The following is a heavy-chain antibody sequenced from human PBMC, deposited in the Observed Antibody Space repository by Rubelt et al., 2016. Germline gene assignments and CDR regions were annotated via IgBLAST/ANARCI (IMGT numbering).Heavy chain of an antibody. V-gene: IGHV4-34*02. J-gene: IGHJ4*02. CDR1: GGSFNDHH. Sequence: QVQLKQWGTGLLKPSETLSLTRAVYGGSFNDHHWSWIRQPPGKGLEWIGEIRHSGRTTYNPSLKRRVTVSVDTPKNQVSLKVTSLTAVDAAVYFCATRLAADYWGQGTPVTVSS. CDR2: IRHSGRT. CDR3: ATRLAADY. D-gene: IGHD2-15*01.